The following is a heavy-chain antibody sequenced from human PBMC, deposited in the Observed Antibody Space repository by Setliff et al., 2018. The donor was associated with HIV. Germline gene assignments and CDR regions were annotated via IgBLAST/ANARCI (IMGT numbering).Heavy chain of an antibody. CDR2: ISYDGSNK. CDR3: AKDHYGMDV. CDR1: GFTFRNYA. J-gene: IGHJ6*02. Sequence: PGGSLRLSCAASGFTFRNYAMHWVRQAPGKGLEWVGVISYDGSNKYYADSVKGRFTISRDNSKNTLYLQMNSLRAEDTAVYYCAKDHYGMDVWGQGTTVTVSS. V-gene: IGHV3-30*04.